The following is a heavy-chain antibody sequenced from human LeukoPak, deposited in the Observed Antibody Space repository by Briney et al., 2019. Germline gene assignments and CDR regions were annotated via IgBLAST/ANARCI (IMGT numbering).Heavy chain of an antibody. J-gene: IGHJ4*02. CDR3: ATIFDL. Sequence: PGGSLRLSCASSGFSVTSDWIHWVRQAPGKGLVWVSRIDDSGSGTSYADSVKGRFSISGDTAKNTAYLQMNSLRVDDTAVYYCATIFDLWGQGTLVTVSS. CDR2: IDDSGSGT. CDR1: GFSVTSDW. V-gene: IGHV3-74*01.